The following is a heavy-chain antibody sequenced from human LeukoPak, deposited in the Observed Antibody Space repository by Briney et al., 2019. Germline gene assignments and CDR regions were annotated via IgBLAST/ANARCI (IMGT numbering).Heavy chain of an antibody. Sequence: SETLSLTCTVSGYSISSGYYWGWIRQPPGKGLEWIGEINHSGSTNYNPSLKSRVTISVDTSKNQFSLKLSSVTAADTAVYYCARGVVPKFCSSTSCYRYYFDYWGQGTLVTVSS. CDR1: GYSISSGYY. CDR2: INHSGST. D-gene: IGHD2-2*01. CDR3: ARGVVPKFCSSTSCYRYYFDY. V-gene: IGHV4-38-2*02. J-gene: IGHJ4*02.